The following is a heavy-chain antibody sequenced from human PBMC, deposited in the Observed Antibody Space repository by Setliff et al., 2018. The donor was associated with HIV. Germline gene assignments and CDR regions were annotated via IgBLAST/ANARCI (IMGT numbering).Heavy chain of an antibody. CDR1: GYTFTSYG. Sequence: ASVKVSCKASGYTFTSYGISWVRQAPGRGLEWMGWISAYNGNTNYARKLQGRVTMTTDISTSTAYIELRSLRSDDTAVYYCARGGSGYSYGYEYYGMDVWGQGTTVTV. D-gene: IGHD5-18*01. V-gene: IGHV1-18*01. J-gene: IGHJ6*02. CDR2: ISAYNGNT. CDR3: ARGGSGYSYGYEYYGMDV.